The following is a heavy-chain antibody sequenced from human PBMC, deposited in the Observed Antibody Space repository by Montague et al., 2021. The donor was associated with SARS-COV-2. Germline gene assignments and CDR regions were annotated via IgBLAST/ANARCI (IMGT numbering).Heavy chain of an antibody. CDR3: ARVMAYCGAACQDFWYFDL. CDR2: ISAAGDT. V-gene: IGHV3-13*01. D-gene: IGHD2-21*02. CDR1: GFTFSSYG. Sequence: SLRLSCAASGFTFSSYGMHWVRQRTGKGLEWVSGISAAGDTYFSGSVKGRFTISRENAENSLSLQMDTLRVGDTAVYYCARVMAYCGAACQDFWYFDLWGRGTLVTVSS. J-gene: IGHJ2*01.